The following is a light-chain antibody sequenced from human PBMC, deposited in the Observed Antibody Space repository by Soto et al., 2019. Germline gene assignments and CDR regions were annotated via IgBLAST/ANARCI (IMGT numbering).Light chain of an antibody. CDR2: AAS. Sequence: DIQMTQSPSSLSASVGDRVTITCRASQSISSYLNWYQQKPGKAPKLLIHAASSLQSGVPSRFSGSGSGTDFTLTISILQPEDFAIYYCQQSYSTPHFGQGTQLEIK. CDR3: QQSYSTPH. V-gene: IGKV1-39*01. J-gene: IGKJ2*01. CDR1: QSISSY.